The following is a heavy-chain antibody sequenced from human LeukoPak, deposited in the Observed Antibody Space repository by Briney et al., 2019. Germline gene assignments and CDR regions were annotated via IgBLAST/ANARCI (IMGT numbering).Heavy chain of an antibody. CDR1: GYTFTGYY. D-gene: IGHD3-10*01. Sequence: ASVKVSCKASGYTFTGYYIHWVRQAPGQGLEWMGWINPNSGGTNYAQKFQGRVTMTRDTSISTAYMELSRLRSDDTAVYYCARGGGPAPVFYYASGSYDYWGQGTLVTVSS. CDR2: INPNSGGT. V-gene: IGHV1-2*02. CDR3: ARGGGPAPVFYYASGSYDY. J-gene: IGHJ4*02.